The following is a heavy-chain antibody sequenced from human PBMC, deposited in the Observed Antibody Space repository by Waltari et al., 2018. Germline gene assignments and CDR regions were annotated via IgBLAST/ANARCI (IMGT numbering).Heavy chain of an antibody. J-gene: IGHJ6*02. V-gene: IGHV4-4*02. CDR2: IYHRGGT. Sequence: QVQLQESGPGLVKPSGTLSLTCAVSGGSISSSNWWSWVRQPPGKGLEWIGEIYHRGGTNNNPSLKSRVTISVDKSKNQFSLKLSSVTAADTAVYYCASAVAGNFYYYYGMDVWGQGTTVTVSS. CDR3: ASAVAGNFYYYYGMDV. CDR1: GGSISSSNW. D-gene: IGHD6-19*01.